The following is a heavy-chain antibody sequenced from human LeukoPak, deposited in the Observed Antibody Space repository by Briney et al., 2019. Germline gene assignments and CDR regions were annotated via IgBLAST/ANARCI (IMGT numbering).Heavy chain of an antibody. V-gene: IGHV4-4*02. CDR3: ASGGYSGYVYFDY. J-gene: IGHJ4*02. D-gene: IGHD5-12*01. CDR2: IYHSGST. CDR1: GGSISSSNW. Sequence: SETLSLTCAVSGGSISSSNWWSWVRQPPGKGLEWIGEIYHSGSTNYNPSLKSRVTISVDKSKNQFSLKPSSVTAADTAVYYCASGGYSGYVYFDYWGQGTLVTVSS.